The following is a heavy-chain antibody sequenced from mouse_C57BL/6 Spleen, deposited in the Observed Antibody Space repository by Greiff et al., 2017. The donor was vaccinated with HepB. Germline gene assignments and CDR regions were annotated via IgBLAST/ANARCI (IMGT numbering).Heavy chain of an antibody. D-gene: IGHD1-1*01. Sequence: QVQLQQPGAELVRPGSSVKLSCKASGYTFTSYWMHWVKQRPIQGLEWIGNIDPSDSETHYNQKFKDKATLTVDKSSSTAYMQLSSLTSEDSAVYYCARWGYYGHFDYWGQGTTLTVSS. J-gene: IGHJ2*01. CDR3: ARWGYYGHFDY. CDR2: IDPSDSET. CDR1: GYTFTSYW. V-gene: IGHV1-52*01.